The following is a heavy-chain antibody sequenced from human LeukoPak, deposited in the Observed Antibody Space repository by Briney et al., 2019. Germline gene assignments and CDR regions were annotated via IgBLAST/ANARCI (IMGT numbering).Heavy chain of an antibody. V-gene: IGHV3-23*01. CDR2: ISDSGGRT. D-gene: IGHD3-22*01. CDR1: GFTFSSYA. J-gene: IGHJ4*02. CDR3: AKESPYYSDRDYYFDY. Sequence: GRSLRLSCAASGFTFSSYAMHWVRQAPGKGLEWVSAISDSGGRTYYADSVKGRFTISRDNSKNTLYLQMNSLRAEDTAVYYCAKESPYYSDRDYYFDYWGQGTLVTVSS.